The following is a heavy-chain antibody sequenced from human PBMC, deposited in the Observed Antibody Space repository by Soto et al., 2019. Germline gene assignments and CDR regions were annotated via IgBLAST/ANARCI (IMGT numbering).Heavy chain of an antibody. D-gene: IGHD4-17*01. CDR1: GGSISSSGYY. J-gene: IGHJ4*02. Sequence: SETLSLTCTVSGGSISSSGYYWGWIRQPPGQGLEWIGSIYYSGSTYYNPSLKSRVTISVDTSKNQFSLKRSSVTAADTAVYYCAREGHDYGDYFDYWGQGTLVTVSS. CDR2: IYYSGST. CDR3: AREGHDYGDYFDY. V-gene: IGHV4-39*07.